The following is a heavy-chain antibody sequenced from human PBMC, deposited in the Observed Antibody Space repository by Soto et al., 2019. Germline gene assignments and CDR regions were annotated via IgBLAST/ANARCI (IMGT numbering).Heavy chain of an antibody. CDR2: IIPIFGTA. CDR1: GGTFSSYA. J-gene: IGHJ6*02. Sequence: SVKVSCKASGGTFSSYAISWVRRAPGQGLEWMGGIIPIFGTANYAQKFQGRVTITADESTSTAYMELSSLRSEDTAVYYCARARGYGGNSYYYYGMDVWGQGTTVTVSS. V-gene: IGHV1-69*13. D-gene: IGHD2-21*02. CDR3: ARARGYGGNSYYYYGMDV.